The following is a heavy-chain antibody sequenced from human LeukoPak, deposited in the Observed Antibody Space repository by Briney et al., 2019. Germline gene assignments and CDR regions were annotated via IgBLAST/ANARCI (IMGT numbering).Heavy chain of an antibody. CDR1: GFTVSTNY. CDR2: IYSDGRA. Sequence: PGGSLRLSCAASGFTVSTNYMSWVRQPPGKGLEWVSFIYSDGRAYYADSVKGRFTISRDNSKNSLYLQMSGLRAEDTAVYYCARGTSWGYDPNGFDIWGQGTMVTVSS. D-gene: IGHD5-12*01. J-gene: IGHJ3*02. CDR3: ARGTSWGYDPNGFDI. V-gene: IGHV3-66*01.